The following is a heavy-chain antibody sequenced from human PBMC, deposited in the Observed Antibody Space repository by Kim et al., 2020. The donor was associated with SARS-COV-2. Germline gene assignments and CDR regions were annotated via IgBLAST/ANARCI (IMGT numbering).Heavy chain of an antibody. CDR3: ARAYGTENYGMDV. Sequence: ASVKVSCKASGYTFTSYYMHWVRQAPGQGLEWMGIINPSGGSTSYAQKFQGRVTMTRDTSTSTVYMVLSSLRSEDTAVYYCARAYGTENYGMDVWGQGTTVTVSS. CDR1: GYTFTSYY. CDR2: INPSGGST. V-gene: IGHV1-46*01. D-gene: IGHD4-17*01. J-gene: IGHJ6*02.